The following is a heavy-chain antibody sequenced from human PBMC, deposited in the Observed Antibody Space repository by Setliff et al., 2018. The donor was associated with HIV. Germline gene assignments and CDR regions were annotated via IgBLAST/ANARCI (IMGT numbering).Heavy chain of an antibody. CDR1: GFTFSDHY. J-gene: IGHJ6*03. CDR3: ARARGSVGYYGSGTMYHMDV. CDR2: ISGSGGVM. D-gene: IGHD3-10*01. V-gene: IGHV3-11*01. Sequence: PGGSLRLSCAASGFTFSDHYMDWVRQSPGKGLEWVSYISGSGGVMAYADSVKGRFTISRDNAKNSMYLQMNSLRVEDTATYYCARARGSVGYYGSGTMYHMDVWGKGTTVTVSS.